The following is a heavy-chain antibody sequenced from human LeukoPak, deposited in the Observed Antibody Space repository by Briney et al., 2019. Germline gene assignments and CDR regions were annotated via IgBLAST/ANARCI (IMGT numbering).Heavy chain of an antibody. CDR2: INPNSGGT. CDR1: GYTFTGYY. D-gene: IGHD4-17*01. CDR3: ARDHFRTTVTTYDY. J-gene: IGHJ4*02. V-gene: IGHV1-2*02. Sequence: GASVKVSCKASGYTFTGYYMHWVRQAPGQGLEWMGWINPNSGGTNYAQKFQGRVTMTRDTSISTAYMELSRLRSDDTAVYYCARDHFRTTVTTYDYWGQGTLVTVSS.